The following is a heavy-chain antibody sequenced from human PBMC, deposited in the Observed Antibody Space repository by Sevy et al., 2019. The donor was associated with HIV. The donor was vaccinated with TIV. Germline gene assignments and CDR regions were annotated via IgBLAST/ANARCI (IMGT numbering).Heavy chain of an antibody. CDR2: FWRGGST. CDR3: ARAGTGSYSAYLDY. V-gene: IGHV3-53*01. Sequence: GGSLRLSCAASEFTVSSSYMSWVRQAPGKGLEWVSIFWRGGSTYYGAAVKDRFAVSRDNSKNTLYLQMNSLRAEDTAVYYCARAGTGSYSAYLDYWGQGTLVTVSS. CDR1: EFTVSSSY. D-gene: IGHD1-26*01. J-gene: IGHJ4*02.